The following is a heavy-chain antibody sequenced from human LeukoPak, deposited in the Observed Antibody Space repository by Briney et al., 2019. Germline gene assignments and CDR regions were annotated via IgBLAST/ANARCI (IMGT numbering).Heavy chain of an antibody. J-gene: IGHJ5*02. V-gene: IGHV1-2*02. CDR1: GYTFTGYY. CDR2: INPNSGGT. D-gene: IGHD3-3*01. Sequence: ASVKVSCKASGYTFTGYYMHWVRQAPGQGLEWMGWINPNSGGTNYAQKFQGRVTMTRDTSISTAYMELSRLRSDDTAVYYCARVWADLWSGSPPGWFDPWGQGTLVTVSP. CDR3: ARVWADLWSGSPPGWFDP.